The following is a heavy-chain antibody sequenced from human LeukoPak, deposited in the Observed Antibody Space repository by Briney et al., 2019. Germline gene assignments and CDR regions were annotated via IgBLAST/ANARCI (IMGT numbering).Heavy chain of an antibody. Sequence: GGSLRLSCAASGFTFTSYEMNWVRQAPGKGLERVSYISSSGSSIYQADSVKGRFTISRDKAKNSLYLQMNSLRAEDTAVYYCARGTSGSYLDYWGQGTLVTVSS. CDR2: ISSSGSSI. CDR3: ARGTSGSYLDY. J-gene: IGHJ4*02. CDR1: GFTFTSYE. V-gene: IGHV3-48*03. D-gene: IGHD1-26*01.